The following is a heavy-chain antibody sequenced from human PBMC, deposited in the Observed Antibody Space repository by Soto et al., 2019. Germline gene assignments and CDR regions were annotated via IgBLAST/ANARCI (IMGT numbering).Heavy chain of an antibody. J-gene: IGHJ4*02. CDR2: MNPNSGNT. CDR3: ARVNAWLGGLEN. V-gene: IGHV1-8*01. CDR1: GYTFTSYD. D-gene: IGHD6-19*01. Sequence: QVQLVQSGAEVKKPGASVKVSCKASGYTFTSYDINWVRQDTGQGLEWMGWMNPNSGNTGYAQKFQGRVTMTRNTSISTAYMELSSLRSDDTAVYYCARVNAWLGGLENWGQGTLVTVSS.